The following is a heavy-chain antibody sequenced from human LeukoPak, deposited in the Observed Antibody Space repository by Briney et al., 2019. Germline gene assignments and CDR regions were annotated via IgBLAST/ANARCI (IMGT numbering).Heavy chain of an antibody. D-gene: IGHD6-6*01. CDR3: ARELGRAARPPLVY. V-gene: IGHV1-2*02. J-gene: IGHJ4*02. CDR2: INPNSGGT. Sequence: GASVKVSCKASGYTFTGYYMHWVRQAPGQGLEWMGWINPNSGGTNYAQKFQGRVTMTRDTSISTAYMELSRLRSDDTAVYYCARELGRAARPPLVYWGQGTLVTVSS. CDR1: GYTFTGYY.